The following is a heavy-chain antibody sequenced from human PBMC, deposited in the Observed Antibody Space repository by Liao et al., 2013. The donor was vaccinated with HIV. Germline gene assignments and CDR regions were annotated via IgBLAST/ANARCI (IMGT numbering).Heavy chain of an antibody. V-gene: IGHV4-28*01. CDR3: ARSPTYDSSGYYLHALDY. D-gene: IGHD3-22*01. J-gene: IGHJ4*02. CDR2: IYYSGST. Sequence: QVQLQESGPGLVKPSDTLSLTCAVSGYSISRSNWWGWIRQPPGKGLEWIGYIYYSGSTKYNPSLKSRVTMSVDTSKNQFSLKLSSVTAADTAVYYCARSPTYDSSGYYLHALDYWGQGTLVTVSS. CDR1: GYSISRSNW.